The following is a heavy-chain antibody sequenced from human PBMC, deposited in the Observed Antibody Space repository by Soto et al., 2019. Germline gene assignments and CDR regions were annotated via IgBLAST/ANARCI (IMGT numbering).Heavy chain of an antibody. J-gene: IGHJ4*02. Sequence: LRLSCAASGFTFSSYAMSWVRQAPGKGLEWVSAISGSGGSTYYADSVKGRFTISRDNSKNTLYLQMNSLRAEDTAVYYCAKGCRIVVVPADFDYWGQGTLVTVSS. V-gene: IGHV3-23*01. CDR2: ISGSGGST. CDR3: AKGCRIVVVPADFDY. D-gene: IGHD2-2*01. CDR1: GFTFSSYA.